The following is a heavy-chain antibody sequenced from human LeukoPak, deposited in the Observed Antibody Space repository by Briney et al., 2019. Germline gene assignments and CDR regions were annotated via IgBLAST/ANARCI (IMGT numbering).Heavy chain of an antibody. J-gene: IGHJ4*02. D-gene: IGHD3-10*01. CDR3: ARAAGGRQEDY. CDR1: DGSFSGYY. Sequence: PSETLSLTCAVYDGSFSGYYWSWIRQPPGKGLEWIGEINHSGSTNYNPSLESRVTISVDTSKNQFSLKLSSVTAADTAVYYCARAAGGRQEDYWGQGTLVTVSS. CDR2: INHSGST. V-gene: IGHV4-34*01.